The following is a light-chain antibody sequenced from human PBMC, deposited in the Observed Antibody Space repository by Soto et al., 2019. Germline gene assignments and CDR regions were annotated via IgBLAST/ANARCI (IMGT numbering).Light chain of an antibody. CDR2: EVS. V-gene: IGLV2-8*01. Sequence: QSALTQPASVSGSPGQSITISCTGTSSDVGGYNYVSWYQQHPGKAPKLMIYEVSKRPSGVPDRFSGSKSGNTAFLTVSGLQAEDEADYYCSSYAGSNVIFGGGTKLTVL. CDR3: SSYAGSNVI. J-gene: IGLJ2*01. CDR1: SSDVGGYNY.